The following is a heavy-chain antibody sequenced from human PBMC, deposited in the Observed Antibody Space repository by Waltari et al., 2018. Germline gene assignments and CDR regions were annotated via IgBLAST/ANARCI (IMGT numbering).Heavy chain of an antibody. D-gene: IGHD6-6*01. CDR1: GFTFGDYA. CDR2: IRSKAYGGTT. J-gene: IGHJ3*02. V-gene: IGHV3-49*04. CDR3: TRDGKGGSSDAFDI. Sequence: EVQLVESGRGLVQPGRSLRLSCTASGFTFGDYAMSWVRQAPGKGLEWVGFIRSKAYGGTTEYAASVKGRFTISRDDSKSIAYLQMNSLKTEDTAVYYCTRDGKGGSSDAFDIWGQGTMVTVSS.